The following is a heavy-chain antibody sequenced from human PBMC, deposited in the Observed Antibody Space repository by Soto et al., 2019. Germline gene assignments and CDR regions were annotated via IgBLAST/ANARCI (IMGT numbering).Heavy chain of an antibody. CDR1: GFTFSSYA. V-gene: IGHV3-30-3*01. D-gene: IGHD6-19*01. J-gene: IGHJ4*02. Sequence: QVQLVESGGGVVQPGRSLRLSCAASGFTFSSYAMHWVRQAPGKGLEWVAVISYDGSNKYYADSVKGRFTISRDNSKNTLYLQMNSLRAEGTAVYYCARGDSGWYSSYFDYWGQGTLVTVSS. CDR3: ARGDSGWYSSYFDY. CDR2: ISYDGSNK.